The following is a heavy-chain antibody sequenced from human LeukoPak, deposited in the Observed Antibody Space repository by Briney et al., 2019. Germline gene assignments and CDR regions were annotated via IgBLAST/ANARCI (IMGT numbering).Heavy chain of an antibody. Sequence: PGGSLRLSCAASGFTFSSYWMSWVRQAPGKGLEWVANIKQDGSEKYYVDSVKGRFTISRDNAKNSLYLQMNSLRAEDTAAYYCARDLSSIAAPLPWFDPWGQGTLVTVSS. CDR3: ARDLSSIAAPLPWFDP. CDR1: GFTFSSYW. J-gene: IGHJ5*02. D-gene: IGHD6-6*01. CDR2: IKQDGSEK. V-gene: IGHV3-7*01.